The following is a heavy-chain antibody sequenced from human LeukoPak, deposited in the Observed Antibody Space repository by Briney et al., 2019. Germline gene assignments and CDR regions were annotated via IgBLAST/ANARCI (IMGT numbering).Heavy chain of an antibody. Sequence: GGSLRLSCAASGFTVSSNYMSWVRQAPGQGLEWVSVIYSGGSTYYADSVKGRFTISRDNSKNTLYLQMNSLRAEDTAVYYCAREYSGSFSGGFDRRGQGTLVTVSS. V-gene: IGHV3-66*02. CDR3: AREYSGSFSGGFDR. D-gene: IGHD1-26*01. J-gene: IGHJ5*02. CDR1: GFTVSSNY. CDR2: IYSGGST.